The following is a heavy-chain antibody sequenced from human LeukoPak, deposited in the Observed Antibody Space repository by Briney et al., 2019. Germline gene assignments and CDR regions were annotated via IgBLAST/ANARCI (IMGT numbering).Heavy chain of an antibody. CDR3: ARGGYYYDSSGYLDY. CDR2: INSDGSST. J-gene: IGHJ4*02. D-gene: IGHD3-22*01. V-gene: IGHV3-74*01. CDR1: GFTFSIYW. Sequence: GGSLRLSCAASGFTFSIYWMHWVRQAPGKGLVWVSRINSDGSSTSYADSVKGRFTISRDNAKNTLYLQMNSLRAEDTAVYYCARGGYYYDSSGYLDYWGQGTLVTVSS.